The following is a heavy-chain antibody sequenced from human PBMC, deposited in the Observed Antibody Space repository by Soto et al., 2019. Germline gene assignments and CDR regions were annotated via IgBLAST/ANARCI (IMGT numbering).Heavy chain of an antibody. V-gene: IGHV4-30-4*01. Sequence: QVQLQESGPGLVKPSQTLSLTCTVSGGSTSSDNYWSWIRQPPGKGLEWIGHIYYSGNTDYNPSHKSRLAIPIDTSKNQSSLKLSSVTAADTTVYFCAREGGESSDGLYYLDSWGQGALVTVSS. CDR3: AREGGESSDGLYYLDS. J-gene: IGHJ4*02. CDR1: GGSTSSDNY. D-gene: IGHD3-16*01. CDR2: IYYSGNT.